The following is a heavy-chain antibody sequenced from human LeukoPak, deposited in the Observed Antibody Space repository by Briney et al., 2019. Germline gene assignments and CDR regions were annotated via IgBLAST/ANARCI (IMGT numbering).Heavy chain of an antibody. D-gene: IGHD5-18*01. CDR3: ARDAEHSYGRYFAY. CDR1: GGSISTYY. J-gene: IGHJ4*02. Sequence: SETLSLICTVSGGSISTYYWNWIRKTPGKGLEWIGFMQYTGNSQYNPSLKSRVTMFVGTSKNQFSLKLSSVTAADTAVYYCARDAEHSYGRYFAYWGQGILVTVSS. V-gene: IGHV4-59*01. CDR2: MQYTGNS.